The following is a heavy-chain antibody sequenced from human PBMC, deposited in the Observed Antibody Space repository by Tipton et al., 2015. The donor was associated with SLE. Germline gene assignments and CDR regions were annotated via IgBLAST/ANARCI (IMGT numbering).Heavy chain of an antibody. CDR2: ISGSGGST. D-gene: IGHD6-13*01. CDR1: GFTFSSYT. V-gene: IGHV3-23*01. CDR3: AKEVAAAGTEYFQH. Sequence: SLRLSCAASGFTFSSYTMNWVRQAPGKGLEWVSAISGSGGSTYYADSVKSRFTISRDNSKNTLYLQMNSLRAEDTAVYYCAKEVAAAGTEYFQHWGQGTLVTVSS. J-gene: IGHJ1*01.